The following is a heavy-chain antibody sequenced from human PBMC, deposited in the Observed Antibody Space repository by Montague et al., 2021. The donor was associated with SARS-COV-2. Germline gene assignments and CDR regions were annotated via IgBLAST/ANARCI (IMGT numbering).Heavy chain of an antibody. CDR3: ARLVNIRYCYYYDLDV. CDR1: GFTFSDYY. D-gene: IGHD3-16*01. V-gene: IGHV3-11*01. CDR2: ISSSGSTI. J-gene: IGHJ4*03. Sequence: SLSLSLAASGFTFSDYYMSWIRQAPGKGLEWISYISSSGSTIYYADSVKGRFTISRDNAKNSLSLLMNSLRAEDTAVYYCARLVNIRYCYYYDLDVWGLGTLVTVSS.